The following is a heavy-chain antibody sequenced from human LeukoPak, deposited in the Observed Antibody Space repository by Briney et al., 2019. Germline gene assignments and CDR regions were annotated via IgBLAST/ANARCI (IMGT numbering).Heavy chain of an antibody. Sequence: GGSLRLSCAASGFTFSNYAFHWVRQAPGKGLEYVSVISSNGGSTYYATSVKGRFTISRDNSENTLFLHMGSLRVEDMAVYYCARGTAARREESYYYSNMDVWGKGNTVTVSS. V-gene: IGHV3-64*01. D-gene: IGHD6-6*01. CDR3: ARGTAARREESYYYSNMDV. CDR2: ISSNGGST. CDR1: GFTFSNYA. J-gene: IGHJ6*03.